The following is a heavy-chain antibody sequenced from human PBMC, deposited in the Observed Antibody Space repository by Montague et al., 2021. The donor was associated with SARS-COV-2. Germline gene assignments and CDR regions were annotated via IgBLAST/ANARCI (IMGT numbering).Heavy chain of an antibody. D-gene: IGHD3-10*02. CDR1: GDSISSSTYY. CDR2: FFYNGAT. V-gene: IGHV4-39*01. CDR3: ARCRLCNLCDY. J-gene: IGHJ4*02. Sequence: SETLSLTCTVAGDSISSSTYYWGWVRQPPGKGLEWTGSFFYNGATHYNPSLKSRVTISVDTSKNQFSLKLNSVTAADTAVYYCARCRLCNLCDYWGQGTLVTASA.